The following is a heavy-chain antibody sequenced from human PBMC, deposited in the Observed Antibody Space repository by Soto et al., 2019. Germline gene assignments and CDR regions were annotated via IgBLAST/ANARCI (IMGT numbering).Heavy chain of an antibody. D-gene: IGHD4-17*01. J-gene: IGHJ4*02. CDR2: INHSGST. V-gene: IGHV4-34*01. Sequence: SETLSLTCAVYGGSFSGYYWSWIRQPPGKGLEWIGEINHSGSTNYNPSLKSRVTISVDTSKNQFSLKLSSVTAADTAVYYCARGYGDYDTYYFDYWGQGTLVTVSS. CDR1: GGSFSGYY. CDR3: ARGYGDYDTYYFDY.